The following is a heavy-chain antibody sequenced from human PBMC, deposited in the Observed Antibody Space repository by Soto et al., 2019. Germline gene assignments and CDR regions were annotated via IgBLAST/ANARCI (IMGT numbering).Heavy chain of an antibody. J-gene: IGHJ6*02. CDR2: ISSSSSYI. CDR3: ARAGLWFGELLDDYYYYGMDV. Sequence: EVPLVESGGGLVKPGGSLRLSCAASGFTFSSYSMNWVRQAPGKGLEWVSSISSSSSYIYYADSVKGRFTISRDNAKNSLYLQMNSLRAEDTAVYYCARAGLWFGELLDDYYYYGMDVWGQGTTVTVSS. CDR1: GFTFSSYS. D-gene: IGHD3-10*01. V-gene: IGHV3-21*01.